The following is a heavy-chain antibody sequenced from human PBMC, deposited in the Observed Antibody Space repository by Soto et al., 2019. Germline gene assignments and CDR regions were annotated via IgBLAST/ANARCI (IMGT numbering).Heavy chain of an antibody. V-gene: IGHV3-74*01. CDR1: GFTFNSHW. J-gene: IGHJ4*02. Sequence: PGGSLRLSCAASGFTFNSHWMHWVRQAPGKGLVWVSRINSDGSSTTYADSVKGRFTISRDNTKNTLFLQMNSLGAEDTAVYYCAFGIAARPDYWGQGSLVPVSS. CDR2: INSDGSST. D-gene: IGHD6-6*01. CDR3: AFGIAARPDY.